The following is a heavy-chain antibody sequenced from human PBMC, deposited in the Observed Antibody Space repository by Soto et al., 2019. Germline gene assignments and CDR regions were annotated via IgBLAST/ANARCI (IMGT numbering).Heavy chain of an antibody. D-gene: IGHD3-10*01. J-gene: IGHJ5*02. CDR3: ARGVGSGSYYNQYNWFDP. V-gene: IGHV1-3*01. Sequence: ASVKVSCKASGYTFTSYAMHWVRHAPGQMLERMGWINAYNGNTKYAQKFQGRVTMTTDTSTSTAYMELRSLRSDDTAVYYCARGVGSGSYYNQYNWFDPWGQGTLVT. CDR1: GYTFTSYA. CDR2: INAYNGNT.